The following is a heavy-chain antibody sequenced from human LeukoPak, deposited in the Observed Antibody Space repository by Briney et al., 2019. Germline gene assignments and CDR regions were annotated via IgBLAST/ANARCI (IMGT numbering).Heavy chain of an antibody. CDR2: INGNSGGT. D-gene: IGHD1/OR15-1a*01. CDR3: ARENIEQWPAFDY. Sequence: ASVKVSCKASGYTFTSYGIGWVRQAPGQGPEWMGWINGNSGGTKYAQKFEGRVTMTSDTSTSTVQMDLGTLRSDDTAVYYCARENIEQWPAFDYWGQGTPVTVSS. CDR1: GYTFTSYG. V-gene: IGHV1-2*02. J-gene: IGHJ4*02.